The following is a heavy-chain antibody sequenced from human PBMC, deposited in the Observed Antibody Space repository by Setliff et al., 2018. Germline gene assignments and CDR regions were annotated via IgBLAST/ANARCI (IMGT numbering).Heavy chain of an antibody. V-gene: IGHV4-34*01. J-gene: IGHJ4*02. Sequence: SETLSLTCAVYGEPFSGHYWSWIRQPPGKGLEWIGEINHSGSTNYNPSLKSRVTISVDTSKNQSSLKLSSVAAADTAVYYCARGFDVCGGGACYTDGPYYFDYWGLGTLVTVSS. CDR3: ARGFDVCGGGACYTDGPYYFDY. CDR2: INHSGST. D-gene: IGHD2-21*02. CDR1: GEPFSGHY.